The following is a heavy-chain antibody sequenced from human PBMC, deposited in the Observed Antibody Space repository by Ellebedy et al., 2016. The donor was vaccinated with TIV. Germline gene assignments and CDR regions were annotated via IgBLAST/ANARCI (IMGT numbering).Heavy chain of an antibody. CDR3: ARDRFWGNWRYKGNWLDP. J-gene: IGHJ5*02. CDR2: IHYSGSI. V-gene: IGHV4-59*01. CDR1: GGSISDSS. Sequence: SETLSLTCTVSGGSISDSSWSWIRQAPGKGLEWIAYIHYSGSIDYSPSLKSRLTVSRDTSKNEVSLRVTSVTAADTAVYYCARDRFWGNWRYKGNWLDPWGQGTLVTVSS. D-gene: IGHD1-1*01.